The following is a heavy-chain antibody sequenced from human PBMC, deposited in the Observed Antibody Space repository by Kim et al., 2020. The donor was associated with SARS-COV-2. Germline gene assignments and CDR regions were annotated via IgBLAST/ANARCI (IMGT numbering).Heavy chain of an antibody. CDR1: GFTFSNYG. CDR2: IWHDGSKK. Sequence: GGSLRLSCAASGFTFSNYGMHWVRQGPGKGLEWVAVIWHDGSKKYYGDSVKGRSTISRDNSKKTLYLQLNSVRAEDTAMYYCARDEDDSTNYYPVTRSLDYWGQGTLVTVSS. CDR3: ARDEDDSTNYYPVTRSLDY. D-gene: IGHD3-22*01. V-gene: IGHV3-33*01. J-gene: IGHJ4*02.